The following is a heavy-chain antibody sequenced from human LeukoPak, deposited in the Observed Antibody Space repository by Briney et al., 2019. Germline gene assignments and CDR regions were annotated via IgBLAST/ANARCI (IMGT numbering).Heavy chain of an antibody. D-gene: IGHD3-22*01. CDR1: GFXFKKYA. J-gene: IGHJ4*02. Sequence: PGGSLRLSCSASGFXFKKYAIHWVRQAPGKGLEYVSAINSNGGRTYYADSVKGRFTISRDNSKNTLFLQMSSLRVEDTAVYYCVKDLYYDNSGYYSGAFDYWGQGTLVTVSS. V-gene: IGHV3-64D*06. CDR2: INSNGGRT. CDR3: VKDLYYDNSGYYSGAFDY.